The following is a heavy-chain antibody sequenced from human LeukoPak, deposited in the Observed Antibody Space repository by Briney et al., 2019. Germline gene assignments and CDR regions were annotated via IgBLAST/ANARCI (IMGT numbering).Heavy chain of an antibody. Sequence: SETLSLTCAVSGGSISNYYRSWIRQPPGKGLEWIGCIYFSGSTNYNSSLKSRVTISVDTSRNQSSLKLNSVTAADTAVYYCATSSSSWTQFDYWGQGTLVTVSS. J-gene: IGHJ4*02. CDR3: ATSSSSWTQFDY. CDR1: GGSISNYY. D-gene: IGHD6-13*01. V-gene: IGHV4-59*01. CDR2: IYFSGST.